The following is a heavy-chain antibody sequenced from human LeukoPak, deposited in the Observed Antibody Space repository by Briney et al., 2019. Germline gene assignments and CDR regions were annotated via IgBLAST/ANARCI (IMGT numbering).Heavy chain of an antibody. Sequence: SETLSLTCTVSGGSISSGGSYWSWIRQHPGKGLEWIGYIYYSGSTYYNPSLKSRVTISVDTSKNHFSLKLSSVTAADTAVYYCACSYYDFWSGTHWGQGTLVTVSS. CDR3: ACSYYDFWSGTH. D-gene: IGHD3-3*01. CDR2: IYYSGST. J-gene: IGHJ4*02. V-gene: IGHV4-31*03. CDR1: GGSISSGGSY.